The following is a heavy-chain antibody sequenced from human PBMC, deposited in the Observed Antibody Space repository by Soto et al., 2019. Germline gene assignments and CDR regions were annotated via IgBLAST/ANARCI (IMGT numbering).Heavy chain of an antibody. CDR3: ARVQIFHKIFDY. J-gene: IGHJ4*02. V-gene: IGHV4-31*03. Sequence: PSETLSLTCTVSGGSISSGGYYWSWIRQHPGKGLEWIGYIYYSGSTYYNPSLKGRVTISVDTSKNQFSLKLSSVTAADTAVYYCARVQIFHKIFDYWGQGTLVTVSS. CDR1: GGSISSGGYY. CDR2: IYYSGST.